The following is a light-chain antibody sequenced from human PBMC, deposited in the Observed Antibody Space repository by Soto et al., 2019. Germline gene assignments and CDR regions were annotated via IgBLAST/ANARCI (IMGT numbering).Light chain of an antibody. J-gene: IGLJ2*01. CDR2: EVT. CDR1: SSDVGGYNY. Sequence: QSALTQPPSASGSPGQSVTISCTGTSSDVGGYNYVSWYQQHPGKAPKLMIYEVTKRPSGVPDRFSGSKSGNTASLTVSGLQAEDDSHYYCCSYANGNTLLFGGGTKLTVL. V-gene: IGLV2-8*01. CDR3: CSYANGNTLL.